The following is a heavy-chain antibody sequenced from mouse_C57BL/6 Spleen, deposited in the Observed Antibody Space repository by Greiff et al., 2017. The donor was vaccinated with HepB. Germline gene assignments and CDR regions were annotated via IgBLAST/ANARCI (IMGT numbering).Heavy chain of an antibody. CDR3: AREEGSRRFAY. V-gene: IGHV1-55*01. CDR2: IYPGSGST. J-gene: IGHJ3*01. CDR1: GYTFTNYW. Sequence: QVQLQQPGAELVKPGASVKMSCKASGYTFTNYWITWVKQSPGQGLEWIGDIYPGSGSTNYNEKFKSKSTLTVDTSSSTAYMQLSSLTSEDSAVYYCAREEGSRRFAYWGQGTLVTVSA.